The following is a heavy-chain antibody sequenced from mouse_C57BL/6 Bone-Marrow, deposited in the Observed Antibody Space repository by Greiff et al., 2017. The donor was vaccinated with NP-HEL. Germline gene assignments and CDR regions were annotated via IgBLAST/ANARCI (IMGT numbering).Heavy chain of an antibody. CDR3: TRGIRRYFDV. J-gene: IGHJ1*03. V-gene: IGHV5-9-1*02. CDR2: ISSGGDYT. CDR1: GFTFSSYA. Sequence: EVKVVESGEGLVKPGGSLKLSCAASGFTFSSYAMSWVRQTPEKRLEWVAYISSGGDYTYYADTVKGRFTISRDNARNTLYLQMSSLKSEDTAMYYCTRGIRRYFDVWGTGTTVTVSS.